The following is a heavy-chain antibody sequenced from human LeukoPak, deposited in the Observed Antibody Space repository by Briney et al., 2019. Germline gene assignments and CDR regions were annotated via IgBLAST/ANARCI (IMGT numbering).Heavy chain of an antibody. D-gene: IGHD3-16*01. Sequence: ASVKVSCKASGYTFITYGISWVRQAPGQGLEWMGWTSPNNGNTNYAQKFQDRAIMTTDTSTSTAYMELRSLRLDDTAVYYCARAGETDYWGQGTLVTVSS. V-gene: IGHV1-18*01. CDR1: GYTFITYG. J-gene: IGHJ4*02. CDR2: TSPNNGNT. CDR3: ARAGETDY.